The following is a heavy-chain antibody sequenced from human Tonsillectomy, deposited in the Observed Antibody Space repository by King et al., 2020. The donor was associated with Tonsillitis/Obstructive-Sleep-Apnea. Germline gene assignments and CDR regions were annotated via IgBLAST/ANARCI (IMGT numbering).Heavy chain of an antibody. CDR1: GFTVSSNY. D-gene: IGHD2-2*02. J-gene: IGHJ6*03. Sequence: VQLVESGGGLIQPGGSLRLSCAASGFTVSSNYMSWVRQAPWKGLEWGSVIYSGGSTYYADSVKGRFTISRDNSQNKLYHQMNRLRAEEPAMYYCARVYHQDRLVYCSSTSCYKSYYNNCYMDVWGKGTTVTVS. CDR2: IYSGGST. V-gene: IGHV3-53*01. CDR3: ARVYHQDRLVYCSSTSCYKSYYNNCYMDV.